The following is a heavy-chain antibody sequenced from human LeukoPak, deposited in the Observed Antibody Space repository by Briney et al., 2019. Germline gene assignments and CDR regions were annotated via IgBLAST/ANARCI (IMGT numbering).Heavy chain of an antibody. CDR1: GFTFDDYA. CDR3: AKDSHYDILTGYYTGLNYFDY. D-gene: IGHD3-9*01. J-gene: IGHJ4*02. CDR2: ISWNSGSI. Sequence: PGGSLRLSCAASGFTFDDYAMHWVRQAPGKGLEWVSGISWNSGSIGYADSVKGRFTISRDNAKNSLYLQMNSLRVEDTALYYCAKDSHYDILTGYYTGLNYFDYWGQGTLVTVSS. V-gene: IGHV3-9*01.